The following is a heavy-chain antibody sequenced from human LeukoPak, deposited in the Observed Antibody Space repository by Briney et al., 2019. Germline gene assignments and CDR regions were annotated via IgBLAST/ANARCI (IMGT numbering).Heavy chain of an antibody. CDR1: GYTFTSYV. D-gene: IGHD3-22*01. CDR2: ISAYNGNT. V-gene: IGHV1-18*01. Sequence: ASVKVSCKASGYTFTSYVISWVRQAPGQGLEGMGWISAYNGNTNYAQKLQGRVNMTTDTSTSTDYMELRSLRSDDTAVYYCARCGDSSGYYSLADAFDIWGQGTMVTVSS. CDR3: ARCGDSSGYYSLADAFDI. J-gene: IGHJ3*02.